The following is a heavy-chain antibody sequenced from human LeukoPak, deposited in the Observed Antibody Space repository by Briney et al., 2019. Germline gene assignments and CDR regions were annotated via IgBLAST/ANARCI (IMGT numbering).Heavy chain of an antibody. Sequence: PGGSLRLSCAASGFTFSTYGMHWVRKAQGKGLEWVAFVRYDGSKKYYTNSVKGRFTISRDNSKNTLYLQMNSLRAEDTAVYYCAREDGTYWGQGTLVTVSS. V-gene: IGHV3-30*02. D-gene: IGHD1-26*01. CDR3: AREDGTY. J-gene: IGHJ4*02. CDR2: VRYDGSKK. CDR1: GFTFSTYG.